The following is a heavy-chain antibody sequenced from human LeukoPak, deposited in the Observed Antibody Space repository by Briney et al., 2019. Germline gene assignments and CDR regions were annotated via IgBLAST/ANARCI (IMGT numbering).Heavy chain of an antibody. V-gene: IGHV4-61*02. J-gene: IGHJ3*02. CDR1: GGSFSSGDYS. CDR3: ARVGSITIFGVTSHAFDI. Sequence: TSETLSLTCTVSGGSFSSGDYSWNWIRQPAGQGLEWIGRLFSSGTTNYNPSLKSRVTISGDTSNNQFSLKLTSVTAADTAVYYCARVGSITIFGVTSHAFDIWGQGTMVTVSS. CDR2: LFSSGTT. D-gene: IGHD3-3*01.